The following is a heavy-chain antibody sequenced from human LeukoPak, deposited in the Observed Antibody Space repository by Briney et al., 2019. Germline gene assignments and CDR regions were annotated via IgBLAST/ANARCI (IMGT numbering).Heavy chain of an antibody. D-gene: IGHD3-9*01. CDR2: INPSGGST. V-gene: IGHV1-46*01. Sequence: ASVKVSCKASGYTFTSYYIHWVRQAPGQGLEWMGIINPSGGSTDYAQKFQGRVTITRDMSISTAYMELSRLRSDDTAVYYCARSPDILTGENFDYWGQGTLVTVSS. J-gene: IGHJ4*02. CDR1: GYTFTSYY. CDR3: ARSPDILTGENFDY.